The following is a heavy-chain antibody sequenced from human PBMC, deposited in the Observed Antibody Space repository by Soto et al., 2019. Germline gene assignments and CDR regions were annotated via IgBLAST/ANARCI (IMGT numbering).Heavy chain of an antibody. V-gene: IGHV4-59*01. Sequence: PSETLSLTCTVSGGSISSNYWTWIRQPPGKGLEWIGYVYNSVSTNYNPSLKSRVTISEDTSKSQFSLKVNSMTAADTAVNYCARYRREAVAGYTLDNWGQGILVTVSS. D-gene: IGHD6-13*01. CDR3: ARYRREAVAGYTLDN. J-gene: IGHJ4*02. CDR2: VYNSVST. CDR1: GGSISSNY.